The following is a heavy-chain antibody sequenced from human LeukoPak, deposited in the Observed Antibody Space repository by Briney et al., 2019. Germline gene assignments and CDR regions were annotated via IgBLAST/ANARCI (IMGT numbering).Heavy chain of an antibody. CDR2: ISSSGSTI. D-gene: IGHD3-10*01. J-gene: IGHJ4*02. V-gene: IGHV3-48*03. CDR3: ARDDTMVRGVSAFDY. Sequence: PGGSLRLSCAASGFTFSSYEMNWVRQAPGKGLEWVSYISSSGSTIYYADSVKGRFTISRDNAKNSLYLQMNSLRAEDTAVYYCARDDTMVRGVSAFDYWGQGTLVTVSS. CDR1: GFTFSSYE.